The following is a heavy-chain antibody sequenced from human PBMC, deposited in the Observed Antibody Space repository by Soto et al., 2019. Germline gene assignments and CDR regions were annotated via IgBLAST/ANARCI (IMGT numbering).Heavy chain of an antibody. V-gene: IGHV1-3*01. J-gene: IGHJ4*02. CDR1: GYTFTDYS. Sequence: GASVKVSCKASGYTFTDYSMHWVRQAPGQRPEWVGWIHAGNGNTRYSERFQGRVTITRDTSASTAYMELSSLKSEDTGVYYCASVIEVSYYWGQGTLVTVSS. CDR3: ASVIEVSYY. CDR2: IHAGNGNT.